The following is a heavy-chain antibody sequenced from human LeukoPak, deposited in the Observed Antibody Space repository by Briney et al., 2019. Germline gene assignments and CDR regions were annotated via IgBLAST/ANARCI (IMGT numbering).Heavy chain of an antibody. CDR1: GGTLSTFP. V-gene: IGHV1-69*05. CDR2: TIPIFGTA. Sequence: SVKVSCKTSGGTLSTFPINWVRQPPGQGLEWVGGTIPIFGTANYTQKLQGRVTISTDPSTGTACMELSDLRSEDTAVYYCASRHCSSTSCFLITYWYFDLWGRGTLVTVSA. D-gene: IGHD2-2*01. CDR3: ASRHCSSTSCFLITYWYFDL. J-gene: IGHJ2*01.